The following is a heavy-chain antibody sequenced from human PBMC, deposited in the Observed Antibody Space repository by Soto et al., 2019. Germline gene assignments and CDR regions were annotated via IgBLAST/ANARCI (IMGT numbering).Heavy chain of an antibody. J-gene: IGHJ6*02. CDR3: ASSHCSTSCYIPASVGYYGMDV. D-gene: IGHD2-2*02. CDR1: GFTFSSYS. V-gene: IGHV3-21*01. CDR2: ISSSSSYI. Sequence: GGSLRLSCAASGFTFSSYSMNWVRQAPGKGLEWVSSISSSSSYIYYADSVKGRFTISRDNAKNSLYLQMNSLRAEDTAVYYCASSHCSTSCYIPASVGYYGMDVWGQGTTVTVSS.